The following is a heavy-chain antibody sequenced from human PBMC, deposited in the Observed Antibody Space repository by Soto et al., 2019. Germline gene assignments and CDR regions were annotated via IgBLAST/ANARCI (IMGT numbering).Heavy chain of an antibody. D-gene: IGHD6-13*01. V-gene: IGHV4-30-4*01. CDR3: ARHFPSIAAAGPELAY. CDR2: IYYSGST. J-gene: IGHJ4*02. CDR1: GGSISSGDYY. Sequence: PSETLSLTCTVSGGSISSGDYYWSWIRQPPGKGLEWIGYIYYSGSTYYNPSLKSRVTISVDTSKNQFSLKLSSVTAADTAVYYCARHFPSIAAAGPELAYWGQGTLVTVSS.